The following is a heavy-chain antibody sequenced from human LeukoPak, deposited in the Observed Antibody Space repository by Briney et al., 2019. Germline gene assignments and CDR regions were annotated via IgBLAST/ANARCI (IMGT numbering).Heavy chain of an antibody. V-gene: IGHV3-7*01. D-gene: IGHD5-24*01. CDR2: IKQDGSEK. J-gene: IGHJ3*02. CDR3: ARVGDGYLKDAFDI. Sequence: PGGSLRLSCAASGFTFSSYWMSWVRQAPGKGLEWVANIKQDGSEKYYVDSVKGRFTISRDNAKNSLYLQMNSLRAEDTAVYYCARVGDGYLKDAFDIWGQGTMVTVSS. CDR1: GFTFSSYW.